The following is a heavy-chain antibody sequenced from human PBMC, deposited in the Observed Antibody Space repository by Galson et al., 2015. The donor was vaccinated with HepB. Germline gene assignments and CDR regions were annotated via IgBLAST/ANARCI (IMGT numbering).Heavy chain of an antibody. D-gene: IGHD3-9*01. V-gene: IGHV3-23*01. CDR1: GFTFSSYA. Sequence: SLRLSCAASGFTFSSYAMSWVRQAPGKGLEWVSAISGSGGSTYYADSVKGRFTISRDNSKNTLYLQMNSLRAEDTAVFYCAKDLKYFDILTGYSITEYFQHWGQGTLVTVSS. J-gene: IGHJ1*01. CDR2: ISGSGGST. CDR3: AKDLKYFDILTGYSITEYFQH.